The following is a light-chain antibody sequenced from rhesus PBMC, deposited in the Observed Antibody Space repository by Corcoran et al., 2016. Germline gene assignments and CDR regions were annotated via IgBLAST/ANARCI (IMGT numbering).Light chain of an antibody. J-gene: IGKJ3*01. V-gene: IGKV1-21*01. Sequence: DIQMTQSPSSLSASVGDKVTITCRASQDISSWLAWYQQKPGKAPKLLIYTATSLQRGVPSRFSGSGSCTDFSLTISSLQPEDFTTYYCQQYSSSPFTFGPGTKLDIK. CDR3: QQYSSSPFT. CDR1: QDISSW. CDR2: TAT.